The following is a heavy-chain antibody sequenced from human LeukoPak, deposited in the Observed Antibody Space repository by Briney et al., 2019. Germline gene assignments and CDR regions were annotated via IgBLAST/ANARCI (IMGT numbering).Heavy chain of an antibody. V-gene: IGHV3-48*04. CDR3: ARDCTNGVCWDY. D-gene: IGHD2-8*01. J-gene: IGHJ4*02. CDR2: ISSSGSTI. CDR1: GFTLSSYW. Sequence: GGSLRLSCAAFGFTLSSYWMHWVRQAPGKGLEWVSYISSSGSTIYYADSVKGRFTITRDNAKNSLYLQMNSLRAEDTAVYYCARDCTNGVCWDYWGQGTLVTVSS.